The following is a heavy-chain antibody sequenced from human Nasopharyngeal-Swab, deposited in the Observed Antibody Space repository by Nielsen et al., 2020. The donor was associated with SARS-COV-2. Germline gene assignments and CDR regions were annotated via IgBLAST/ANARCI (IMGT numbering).Heavy chain of an antibody. CDR3: ARDVASGFGELFPLLRGLDI. CDR2: ISYDGNNK. D-gene: IGHD3-10*01. J-gene: IGHJ6*02. V-gene: IGHV3-30-3*01. Sequence: GASLQISCAASGFTITSFAMHWVRQAPAKGLEPVAVISYDGNNKYYADSVKGRFTISRDNSKNTVYLQMNSLRPEDTAVYYCARDVASGFGELFPLLRGLDIWGHGTTVTVSS. CDR1: GFTITSFA.